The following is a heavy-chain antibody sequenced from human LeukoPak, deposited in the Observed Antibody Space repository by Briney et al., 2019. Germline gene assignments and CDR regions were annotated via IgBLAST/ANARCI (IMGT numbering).Heavy chain of an antibody. CDR3: ARGSYCGSSCYSAAEYFQH. D-gene: IGHD3-22*01. CDR2: INYSGNT. V-gene: IGHV4-34*01. Sequence: PSETLSLTCAVYGGSFSGFYWSWVRQSPGKGLEWIAEINYSGNTNYNPSLKSRVTILIDTSKNQFSLKLNSLTAADTAMYFCARGSYCGSSCYSAAEYFQHWGQGTLVTVSS. J-gene: IGHJ1*01. CDR1: GGSFSGFY.